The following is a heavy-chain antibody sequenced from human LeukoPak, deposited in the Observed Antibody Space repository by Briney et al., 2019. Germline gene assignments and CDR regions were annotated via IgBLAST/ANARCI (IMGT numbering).Heavy chain of an antibody. CDR2: IYTSGST. CDR3: ARLTVTTSYYFDY. CDR1: GGSISSANYY. Sequence: PSETLSLTCTVSGGSISSANYYWSWIRQPAGKGLEWIGRIYTSGSTNYNPSLKSRVTISVDTSKNQFSLKLSSVTAADTAVYYCARLTVTTSYYFDYWGQGTLVTVSS. V-gene: IGHV4-61*02. D-gene: IGHD4-17*01. J-gene: IGHJ4*02.